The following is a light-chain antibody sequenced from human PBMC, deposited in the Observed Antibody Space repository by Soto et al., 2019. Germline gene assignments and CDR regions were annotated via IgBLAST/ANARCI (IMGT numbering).Light chain of an antibody. Sequence: DIQMTQSPVSLFVSVGDRVTISCRASQDISNFLAWYQQKAGKSPNLLIYAASALESGVPSRFSGSGSGTDFTLTITSLQPEDVATYYCQKYDSAPLAFGQGTKVELK. CDR3: QKYDSAPLA. CDR1: QDISNF. V-gene: IGKV1-27*01. CDR2: AAS. J-gene: IGKJ1*01.